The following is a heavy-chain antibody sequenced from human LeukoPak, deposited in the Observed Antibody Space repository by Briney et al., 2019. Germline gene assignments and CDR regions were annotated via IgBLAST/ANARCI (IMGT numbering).Heavy chain of an antibody. D-gene: IGHD2-21*02. CDR2: ISGDGGST. CDR3: AKGVSGDPVFQH. CDR1: GFTFSTYG. V-gene: IGHV3-43*02. J-gene: IGHJ1*01. Sequence: PGGSLRLSCAASGFTFSTYGMHWVRQAPGKGLEWVSLISGDGGSTYYADSVKGRFTISRDNSKNSLYLQMNSLRTEDTALYYCAKGVSGDPVFQHWGQGTLVTVSS.